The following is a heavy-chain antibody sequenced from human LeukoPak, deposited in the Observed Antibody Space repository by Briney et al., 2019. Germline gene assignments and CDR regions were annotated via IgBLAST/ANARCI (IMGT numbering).Heavy chain of an antibody. CDR2: ISGSGGGT. J-gene: IGHJ4*02. CDR3: GRDLSH. V-gene: IGHV3-23*01. CDR1: DSGFTFSSYA. Sequence: GGSLRLSCAASDSGFTFSSYAMSWVRQAPGKGLEWVSGISGSGGGTYYADSVKGRFTISRDNSKNTLYLQMNSLRAEDTAVYYCGRDLSHWGQGTLVTVSS.